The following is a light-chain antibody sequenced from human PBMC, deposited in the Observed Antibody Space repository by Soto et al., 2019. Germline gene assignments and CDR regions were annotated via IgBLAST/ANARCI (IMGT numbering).Light chain of an antibody. Sequence: QPVLSQPPSVSGAPGQRITISCTGSSSNIGANYDVHWYRQVPGTAPKLLMSGDNNRPSWVADRFSGSKSGTSASLAITSLQSEDEDDYYCQSYDSRLNRVLGTGTKLTVL. V-gene: IGLV1-40*01. CDR1: SSNIGANYD. J-gene: IGLJ1*01. CDR3: QSYDSRLNRV. CDR2: GDN.